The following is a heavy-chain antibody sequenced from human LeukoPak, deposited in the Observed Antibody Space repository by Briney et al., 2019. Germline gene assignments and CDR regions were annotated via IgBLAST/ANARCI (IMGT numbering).Heavy chain of an antibody. CDR1: GFTFSSYA. Sequence: GGSLRLSCAASGFTFSSYAMSWVRQAPGKGLEWVSVISNSAGSTFYADSVKGRFTISRDNSRNTLYLQMNSLRAEDTAVYYCAKRASGSGTSLYYFDYWGQGTLVTVSS. D-gene: IGHD3-10*01. CDR3: AKRASGSGTSLYYFDY. V-gene: IGHV3-23*01. CDR2: ISNSAGST. J-gene: IGHJ4*02.